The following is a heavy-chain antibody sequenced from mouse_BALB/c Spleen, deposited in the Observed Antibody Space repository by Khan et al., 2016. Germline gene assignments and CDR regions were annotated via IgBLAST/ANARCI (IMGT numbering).Heavy chain of an antibody. V-gene: IGHV3-2*02. J-gene: IGHJ4*01. CDR3: STTTPMDY. Sequence: EVQLQESGPGLVKPSQSLSLTCTVTGHSITSDYAWNWIRQFPGNKLEWMGYITYSGSTRYNPSLKSRIAITRDTSKNQFFLQLNSVTTEDTATXYCSTTTPMDYLGQGTSVTVSS. CDR1: GHSITSDYA. D-gene: IGHD1-2*01. CDR2: ITYSGST.